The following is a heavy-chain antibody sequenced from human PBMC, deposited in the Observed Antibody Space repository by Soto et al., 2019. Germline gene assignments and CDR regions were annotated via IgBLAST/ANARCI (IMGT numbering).Heavy chain of an antibody. CDR3: ARDLGAAAHGAAFDI. CDR2: IYTSGST. CDR1: GGSISSYY. J-gene: IGHJ3*02. V-gene: IGHV4-4*07. D-gene: IGHD6-13*01. Sequence: PSETLSLTCTVSGGSISSYYWSWIRQPAGKGLEWIGRIYTSGSTNYNPSLKSRVTMSVDTSKNQFSLKLSSVTAADTAVYYCARDLGAAAHGAAFDIWGQGTMVTVSS.